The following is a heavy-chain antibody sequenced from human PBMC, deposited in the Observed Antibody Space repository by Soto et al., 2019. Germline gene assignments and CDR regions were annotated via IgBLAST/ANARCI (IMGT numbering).Heavy chain of an antibody. CDR1: GFTFSKAR. D-gene: IGHD6-13*01. V-gene: IGHV3-15*01. CDR3: TTDGPRAGPTEYFQH. Sequence: GGSLRPSCAASGFTFSKARMNWVPQAPGKGLEWVGRIKSKTDGGTTDYAAPVKGRFTISRDDSKNTLYLQMNSLKTEDTAVYYCTTDGPRAGPTEYFQHWGQGTLVTVSS. J-gene: IGHJ1*01. CDR2: IKSKTDGGTT.